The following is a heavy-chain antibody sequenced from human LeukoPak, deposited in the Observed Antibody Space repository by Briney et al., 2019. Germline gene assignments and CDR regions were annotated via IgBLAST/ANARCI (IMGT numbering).Heavy chain of an antibody. CDR2: IGGTDGST. V-gene: IGHV3-23*01. CDR3: AKRDSHGSHPYYLDS. Sequence: GGSLRLSCVASGFAFTNHAMTWVRQAPGKGLEWVSSIGGTDGSTYYADSVRGRFTISRDNSKDTLYLQMDSLRVEDTATYYCAKRDSHGSHPYYLDSWGQGALVTVSS. J-gene: IGHJ4*02. CDR1: GFAFTNHA. D-gene: IGHD3-10*01.